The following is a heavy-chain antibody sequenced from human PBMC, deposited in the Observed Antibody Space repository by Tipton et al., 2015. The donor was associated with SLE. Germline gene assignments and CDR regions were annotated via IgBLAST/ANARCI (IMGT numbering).Heavy chain of an antibody. CDR2: ISSSSSTI. CDR1: GFTFSSYS. V-gene: IGHV3-48*01. Sequence: SLRLSCAASGFTFSSYSMNWVRQAPGKGLEWVSYISSSSSTIYYADSVKGRFTISRDNAKNSLYLQMNSLRAEDTAVYDCARLGVAEDFDYWGQGTLVTVSS. J-gene: IGHJ4*02. D-gene: IGHD5-12*01. CDR3: ARLGVAEDFDY.